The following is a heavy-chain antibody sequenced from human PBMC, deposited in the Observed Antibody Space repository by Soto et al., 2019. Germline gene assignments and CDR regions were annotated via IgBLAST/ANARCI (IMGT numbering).Heavy chain of an antibody. D-gene: IGHD4-17*01. V-gene: IGHV3-15*07. CDR2: IKSKTDGGTT. Sequence: EVQLVESGGGLVKPGGSLRLSCAASGFTFSNAWMNWVRQAPGKGLEWVGRIKSKTDGGTTDYAAPVKGRFTISRDEAKNTLDLQMNSLKTEDTAVYYGTTDLYGDYPYWGQGTLVTVSS. CDR3: TTDLYGDYPY. CDR1: GFTFSNAW. J-gene: IGHJ4*02.